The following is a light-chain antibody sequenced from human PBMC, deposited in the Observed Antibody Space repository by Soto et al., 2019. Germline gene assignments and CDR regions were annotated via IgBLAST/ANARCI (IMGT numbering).Light chain of an antibody. CDR3: AAWDDRLYGWV. Sequence: QSVLTQPPSVSEAPRQRVTISCSGSSSNIGKNAVNWYQQLPGRAPKLLIYYDDVLPSGVSDRFSGSKSGTSASLAISGLQSEDEADYYCAAWDDRLYGWVFGGGTKLTVL. V-gene: IGLV1-36*01. CDR1: SSNIGKNA. CDR2: YDD. J-gene: IGLJ3*02.